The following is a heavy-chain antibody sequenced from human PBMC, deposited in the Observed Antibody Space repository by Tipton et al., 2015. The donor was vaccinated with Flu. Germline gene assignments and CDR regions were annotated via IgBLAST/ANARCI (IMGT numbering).Heavy chain of an antibody. D-gene: IGHD3-16*02. J-gene: IGHJ4*02. CDR1: GFTFSRYA. CDR3: TGAGGYSSN. CDR2: IYGGGAT. V-gene: IGHV3-53*01. Sequence: SLRLSCAASGFTFSRYAMSWIRQAPGKGLECVSVIYGGGATYHANSVKGRFTISRDISKNTVYLQMNSVKADDTAIYYCTGAGGYSSNWGQGTLVTVSS.